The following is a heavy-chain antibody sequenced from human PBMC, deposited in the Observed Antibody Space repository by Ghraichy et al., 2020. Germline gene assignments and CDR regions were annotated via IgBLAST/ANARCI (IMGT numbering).Heavy chain of an antibody. CDR2: INHSGGA. CDR3: ARKQWLGSIDY. CDR1: GGSFSDYY. D-gene: IGHD6-19*01. Sequence: SQTLSLTCAVYGGSFSDYYWSWIRQPPGKGLEWIGEINHSGGANYNPSLKSRVIMSVDTSNNQFSLKMTSVTAADTAVYYCARKQWLGSIDYWGQGTLVTVAS. J-gene: IGHJ4*02. V-gene: IGHV4-34*01.